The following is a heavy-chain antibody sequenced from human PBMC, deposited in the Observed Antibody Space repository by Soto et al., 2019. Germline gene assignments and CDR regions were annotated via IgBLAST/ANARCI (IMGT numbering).Heavy chain of an antibody. D-gene: IGHD6-19*01. Sequence: QVQLVQSGAEVKRTGASVKVSCTTSVYKFADYNMNWVRQATGRGLEWLGYMNSFSGGSDFAPKFQDRLTLTKNTSISTAYLELTNLRDYDTAVYYCARGSAFQRPGNSDFWGQGTPVTVSS. CDR2: MNSFSGGS. V-gene: IGHV1-8*02. CDR3: ARGSAFQRPGNSDF. J-gene: IGHJ4*02. CDR1: VYKFADYN.